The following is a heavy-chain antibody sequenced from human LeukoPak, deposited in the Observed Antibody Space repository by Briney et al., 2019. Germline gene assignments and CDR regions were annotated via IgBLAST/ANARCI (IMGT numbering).Heavy chain of an antibody. Sequence: GGSLRLSXEVSGFTFTDYWMNWVRQAPGKGLEWVASIRQDGSEKTYVDSVKGRFTISRDNTKNSLSLQLNGLRAEDTAVYYCARDGTAAGLYFDLWGQGTLVTVSS. D-gene: IGHD6-13*01. CDR1: GFTFTDYW. J-gene: IGHJ4*01. V-gene: IGHV3-7*01. CDR3: ARDGTAAGLYFDL. CDR2: IRQDGSEK.